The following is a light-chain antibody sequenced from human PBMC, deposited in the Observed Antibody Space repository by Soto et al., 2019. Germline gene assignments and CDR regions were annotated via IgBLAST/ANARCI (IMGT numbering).Light chain of an antibody. CDR2: DVR. CDR1: SSDVGAYNY. CDR3: CSYAGSFLKV. Sequence: QSALTQPLSVSGSPGQSVTTSCTGTSSDVGAYNYVSWYQQHPGKAPKLVISDVRKRPSGVPDRFSGSKSGNTASLTISGLQAEDEADYYCCSYAGSFLKVFGTGTKLTVL. J-gene: IGLJ1*01. V-gene: IGLV2-11*01.